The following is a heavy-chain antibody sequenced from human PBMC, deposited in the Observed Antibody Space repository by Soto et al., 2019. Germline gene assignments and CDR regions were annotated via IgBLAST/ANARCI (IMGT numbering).Heavy chain of an antibody. CDR1: GFTFSSYS. V-gene: IGHV3-21*01. J-gene: IGHJ4*02. Sequence: GGSLRLSCAASGFTFSSYSMNWVRQAPGKGLEWVSSISSSSSYIYYADSVKGRFTISRDNSKNTLYLQMNSLRAEDTAVYYCARDQSSYYYDSSGPIDYWGQGTLVTVSS. D-gene: IGHD3-22*01. CDR2: ISSSSSYI. CDR3: ARDQSSYYYDSSGPIDY.